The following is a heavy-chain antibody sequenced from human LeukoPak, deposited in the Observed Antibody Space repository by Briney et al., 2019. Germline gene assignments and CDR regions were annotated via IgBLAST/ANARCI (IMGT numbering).Heavy chain of an antibody. CDR1: GXXXXXXX. D-gene: IGHD5-24*01. V-gene: IGHV4-59*11. J-gene: IGHJ4*02. CDR2: IYYXGXT. Sequence: PSETLSLTCTXXGXXXXXXXXXXXXXPXXXXLXXIGXIYYXGXTNXNPSXQXRVTISVDTSKNQFSLKVTSVTXADTAVYYCARYDVDMATNNWGQGTLVTVSS. CDR3: ARYDVDMATNN.